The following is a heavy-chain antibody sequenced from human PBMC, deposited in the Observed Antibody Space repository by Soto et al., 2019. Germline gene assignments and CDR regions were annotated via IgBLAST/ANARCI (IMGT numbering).Heavy chain of an antibody. CDR3: ARGGWQQLALWGFDP. D-gene: IGHD6-13*01. Sequence: GASVKVSCKASGYTFTSYYMHWVRQAPGQGLEWMGIINPSGGSTSYAQKFQGRVTMTRDTSTSTVYMELSSLRSEDTAVYYCARGGWQQLALWGFDPWGQGTLVTVSS. CDR1: GYTFTSYY. CDR2: INPSGGST. V-gene: IGHV1-46*03. J-gene: IGHJ5*02.